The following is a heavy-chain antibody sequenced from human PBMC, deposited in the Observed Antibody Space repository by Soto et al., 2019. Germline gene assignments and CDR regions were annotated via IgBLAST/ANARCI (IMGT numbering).Heavy chain of an antibody. CDR1: GGTFSSYA. V-gene: IGHV1-18*01. D-gene: IGHD2-2*01. J-gene: IGHJ4*02. CDR2: ISAYNGNT. CDR3: ARTDIVVVPADDY. Sequence: ASVKVSCKASGGTFSSYAISWVRQAPGQGLEWMGWISAYNGNTNYAQKLQGRVTMTTDTSTSTAYMELRSLRSDDTAVYYCARTDIVVVPADDYWGQGTLVTVSS.